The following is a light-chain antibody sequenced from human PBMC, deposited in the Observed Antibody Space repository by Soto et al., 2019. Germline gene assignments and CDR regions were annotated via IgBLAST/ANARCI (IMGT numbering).Light chain of an antibody. CDR3: QQRSNWPRGT. V-gene: IGKV3-11*01. CDR1: QSVSSY. Sequence: EIVLTQSPVTLSLPPGERATLSCRASQSVSSYLAWYQQKPGQAPRLLIYDASNRATGIPARFSGSGSGTDFTLTISSLEPEDFAVYYCQQRSNWPRGTFGQGTKVEIK. J-gene: IGKJ1*01. CDR2: DAS.